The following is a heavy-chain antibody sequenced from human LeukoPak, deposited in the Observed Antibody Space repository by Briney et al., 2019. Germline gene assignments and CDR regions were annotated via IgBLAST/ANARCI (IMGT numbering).Heavy chain of an antibody. V-gene: IGHV3-21*01. D-gene: IGHD1-26*01. CDR3: ARELGNADTYGNAPLGH. Sequence: KPGGSLRLSCTVSGITFRTSSFNWVRQVPGKGLEWVSSISSSGTYMYYSDSVEGRFTISRDNAKNSVFLQMDSLRAEDTAVYFCARELGNADTYGNAPLGHWGQGTLVIVSS. J-gene: IGHJ4*02. CDR2: ISSSGTYM. CDR1: GITFRTSS.